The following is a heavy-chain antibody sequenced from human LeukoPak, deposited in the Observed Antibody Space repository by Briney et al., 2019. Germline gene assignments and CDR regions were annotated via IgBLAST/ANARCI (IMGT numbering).Heavy chain of an antibody. D-gene: IGHD4-23*01. Sequence: PSETLSLTCTVSGGSINSYYWSWIRQPAGKGLEWIGRNYSSGSTNYNPSLKSRVSMSVDTSKNQFSLKLTSVTAADTALYYCARGGKATVVTMWGQGILVTVSS. J-gene: IGHJ4*02. CDR1: GGSINSYY. CDR2: NYSSGST. V-gene: IGHV4-4*07. CDR3: ARGGKATVVTM.